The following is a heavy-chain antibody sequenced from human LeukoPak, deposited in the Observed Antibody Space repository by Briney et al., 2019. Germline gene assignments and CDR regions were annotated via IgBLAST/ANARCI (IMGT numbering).Heavy chain of an antibody. CDR2: IRHDGIQK. V-gene: IGHV3-30*02. CDR1: GFSFINYG. Sequence: GGSLRLSCAASGFSFINYGMHWVRQAPDRGLEWVAFIRHDGIQKYYADSVKGRFTISRDYSENTVYLQMHSLKPDDTAAHFCAKASGRSAYGLDYWGQGTLVTV. CDR3: AKASGRSAYGLDY. J-gene: IGHJ4*02. D-gene: IGHD3-16*01.